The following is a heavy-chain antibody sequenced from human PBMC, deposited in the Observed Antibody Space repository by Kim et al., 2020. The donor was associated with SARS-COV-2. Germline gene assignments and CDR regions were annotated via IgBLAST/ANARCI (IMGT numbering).Heavy chain of an antibody. CDR3: ARGGCSSTSCSSGGMDV. D-gene: IGHD2-2*01. CDR1: GGSISSGGYS. V-gene: IGHV4-30-2*01. Sequence: SETLSLTCAVSGGSISSGGYSWSWIRQPPGKGLEWIGYIYHSGSTYYNPSPKSRVTISVDRSKNQFSLKLSSVTAADTAVYYCARGGCSSTSCSSGGMDVWGQGTTVTVSS. J-gene: IGHJ6*02. CDR2: IYHSGST.